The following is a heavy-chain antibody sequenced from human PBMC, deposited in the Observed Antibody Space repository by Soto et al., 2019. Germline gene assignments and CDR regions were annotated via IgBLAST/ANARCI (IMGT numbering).Heavy chain of an antibody. D-gene: IGHD6-6*01. CDR1: GCTVSSNY. CDR3: SSSPETYFDY. J-gene: IGHJ4*02. V-gene: IGHV3-53*02. Sequence: EVQLVETGGGLIQPGGSLRLSCAASGCTVSSNYMSWVRQAPGKGLEWVSVIYSGGSTYYADSVKGRFTISRDNSKNTLYLQMNSLRAEDTAVYYCSSSPETYFDYWGQGTLVTVSS. CDR2: IYSGGST.